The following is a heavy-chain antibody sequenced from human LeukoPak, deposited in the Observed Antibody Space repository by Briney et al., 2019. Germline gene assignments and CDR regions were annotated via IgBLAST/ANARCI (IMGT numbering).Heavy chain of an antibody. CDR3: AKDGSEYYDFWSGYSGDHWFDP. V-gene: IGHV3-23*01. J-gene: IGHJ5*02. Sequence: GGSLRLSCAASGFTFSSYAMSWVRQAPGKGLEWVSAISGSGGSTYYADSVKGRFTISRDNSKNTLYLQMNSLRAEDTAVYYCAKDGSEYYDFWSGYSGDHWFDPWGQGTLVTVSS. CDR1: GFTFSSYA. D-gene: IGHD3-3*01. CDR2: ISGSGGST.